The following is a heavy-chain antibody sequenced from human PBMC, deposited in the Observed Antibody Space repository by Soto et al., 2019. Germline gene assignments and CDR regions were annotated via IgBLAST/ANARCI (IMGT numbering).Heavy chain of an antibody. CDR2: INAGNGNT. V-gene: IGHV1-3*01. J-gene: IGHJ6*02. CDR1: GYTFTSYA. Sequence: GASVKVSCKASGYTFTSYAMHWVRQAPGQRLEWMGWINAGNGNTKYSQKFQGRVTITRDTSASTAYMELSSLRSEDTAVYYCARVGIVSYYYYYGMDVWGQGTTVTVS. D-gene: IGHD3-22*01. CDR3: ARVGIVSYYYYYGMDV.